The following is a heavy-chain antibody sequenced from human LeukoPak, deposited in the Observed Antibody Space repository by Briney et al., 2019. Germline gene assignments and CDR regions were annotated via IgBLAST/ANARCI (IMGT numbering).Heavy chain of an antibody. Sequence: PGGSLRLSCAASGFTFSSYAMSWVRQAPGKGLEWVSAISGSGSSTYYSDSVKGRFTISRDNSESTVYLQMNSLTAEDTAQSYCATGCVGSPNCQTTGYEHWGQGTLVTVSS. CDR3: ATGCVGSPNCQTTGYEH. V-gene: IGHV3-23*01. CDR1: GFTFSSYA. J-gene: IGHJ1*01. D-gene: IGHD2-2*01. CDR2: ISGSGSST.